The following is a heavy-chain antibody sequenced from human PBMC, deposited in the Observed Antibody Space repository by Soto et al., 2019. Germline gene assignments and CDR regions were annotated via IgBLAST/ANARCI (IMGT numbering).Heavy chain of an antibody. D-gene: IGHD2-15*01. J-gene: IGHJ5*02. Sequence: SETLSLTCTVSGGSISSYYWSWIRQPPGKGLEWIGYMYYGGRTNYNPSLKSRATISVDTSKMQVSLKLSSVTAADTAVYFCARGTPSPLIVRSSRGPWFDPWGQGTLVTVS. V-gene: IGHV4-59*08. CDR2: MYYGGRT. CDR3: ARGTPSPLIVRSSRGPWFDP. CDR1: GGSISSYY.